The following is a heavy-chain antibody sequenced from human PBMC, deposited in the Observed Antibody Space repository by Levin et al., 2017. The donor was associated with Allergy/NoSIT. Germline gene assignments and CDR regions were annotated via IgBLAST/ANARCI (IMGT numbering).Heavy chain of an antibody. CDR3: ARVLRFYYYYYMDG. Sequence: GGSLRLSCAASGFTFSSYGMHWVRQAPGKGLEWVAVIWDDGYKKYYADSVKGRFTISRDNSKNTLYLQMNSLRAEDTAVYYCARVLRFYYYYYMDGWGKGTTFTVSS. D-gene: IGHD5-12*01. CDR1: GFTFSSYG. J-gene: IGHJ6*03. V-gene: IGHV3-33*01. CDR2: IWDDGYKK.